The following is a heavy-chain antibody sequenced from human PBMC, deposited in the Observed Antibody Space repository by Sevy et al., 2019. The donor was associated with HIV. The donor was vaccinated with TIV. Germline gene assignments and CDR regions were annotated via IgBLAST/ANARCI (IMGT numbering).Heavy chain of an antibody. CDR2: IHYTGRT. CDR1: GYSISSYYW. CDR3: ASHDWGREDF. D-gene: IGHD7-27*01. Sequence: SETLSLTCVVSGYSISSYYWWDWFRRPPGKGLGWIGAIHYTGRTQYTPSLKSRVTVSADTSKNQFSLRLSSMTAADTAVYCCASHDWGREDFWGQGTLVTVSS. J-gene: IGHJ4*02. V-gene: IGHV4-38-2*01.